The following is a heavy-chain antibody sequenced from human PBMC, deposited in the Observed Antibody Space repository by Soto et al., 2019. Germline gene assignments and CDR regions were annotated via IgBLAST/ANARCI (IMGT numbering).Heavy chain of an antibody. V-gene: IGHV3-23*01. CDR3: AKSIIAAGTYHFDN. CDR1: GFTFDDYA. Sequence: GGSLRLSCAASGFTFDDYAMSWVRQAPGKGLEWVSGISGSGSSTDYADSVKGRFIISRDSSNNTVYLQMNSLTAEDTAMYYCAKSIIAAGTYHFDNWGQGALVTVSS. D-gene: IGHD6-13*01. CDR2: ISGSGSST. J-gene: IGHJ4*02.